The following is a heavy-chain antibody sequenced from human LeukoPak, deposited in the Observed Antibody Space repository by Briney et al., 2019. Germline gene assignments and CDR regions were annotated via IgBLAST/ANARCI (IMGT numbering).Heavy chain of an antibody. V-gene: IGHV4-34*01. Sequence: SETLSLTCAVYGGSFSGYYWSWIRQPPGKGLEWIGEINHSGSANYNPSLKSRVTISVDTSKNQFSLKLSSLTAADTAVYYCTRRRAASSWSDSWGQGTLVTVSS. J-gene: IGHJ4*02. CDR2: INHSGSA. CDR1: GGSFSGYY. CDR3: TRRRAASSWSDS. D-gene: IGHD6-13*01.